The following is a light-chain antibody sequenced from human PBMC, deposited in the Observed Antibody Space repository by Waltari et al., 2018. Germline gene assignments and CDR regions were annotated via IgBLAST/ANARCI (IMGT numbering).Light chain of an antibody. V-gene: IGLV1-40*01. Sequence: QSVLTQPPSVSGAPGQRVTISCTGSRPNIGAGSDVHWSQQLPGTAPKLLIYGNSNRPSGVPDRFSGSKSGTSASLAITGLQAEDEADYYCQSYDSSLSGSMVFGGGTKLTVL. CDR3: QSYDSSLSGSMV. CDR2: GNS. CDR1: RPNIGAGSD. J-gene: IGLJ2*01.